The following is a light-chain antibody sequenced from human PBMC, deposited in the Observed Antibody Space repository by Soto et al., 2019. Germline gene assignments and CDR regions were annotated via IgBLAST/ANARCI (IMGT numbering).Light chain of an antibody. J-gene: IGKJ1*01. CDR1: QGIRND. CDR2: DAS. Sequence: IQMTHYPSSLSASVGNRIPIICRASQGIRNDLGWYQQRPGKAPTLLIYDASSLESGVPSRFSGSGSGTEFTLTISSLQPDDFATYYCQQYNSRTFGQGTKVDIK. V-gene: IGKV1-17*01. CDR3: QQYNSRT.